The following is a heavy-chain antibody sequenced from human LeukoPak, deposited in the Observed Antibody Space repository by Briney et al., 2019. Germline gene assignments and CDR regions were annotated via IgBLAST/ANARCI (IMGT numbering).Heavy chain of an antibody. D-gene: IGHD4-23*01. V-gene: IGHV3-7*05. CDR3: GRRGNLDY. Sequence: PGGSLRLSCAASGFTFSNYWMNWVRQAPGKGLEWVATIKEDGSNKYYVDSVKGRFTISRDNAKNSLYLQMNSLRAEDTAVYYCGRRGNLDYWGQGTLVTVSS. CDR2: IKEDGSNK. CDR1: GFTFSNYW. J-gene: IGHJ4*02.